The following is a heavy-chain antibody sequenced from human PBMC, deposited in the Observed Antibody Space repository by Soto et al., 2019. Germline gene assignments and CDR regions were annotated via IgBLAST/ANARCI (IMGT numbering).Heavy chain of an antibody. Sequence: GESRKISCKGSGYSFTIYWNGWVRQMPGKGLELMGIIYPGDSDTRYSPSFQGQVTISADKSISTAYLQWSSLKASDTAMYYCARHGPRVYYDNSDYYYYGMDVWGQGTTVTVSS. J-gene: IGHJ6*02. CDR1: GYSFTIYW. D-gene: IGHD3-22*01. V-gene: IGHV5-51*01. CDR2: IYPGDSDT. CDR3: ARHGPRVYYDNSDYYYYGMDV.